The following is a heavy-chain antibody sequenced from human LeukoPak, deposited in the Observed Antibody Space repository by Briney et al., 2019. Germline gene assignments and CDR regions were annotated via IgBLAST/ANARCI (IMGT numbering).Heavy chain of an antibody. D-gene: IGHD3-22*01. CDR2: IYYSGST. V-gene: IGHV4-39*01. J-gene: IGHJ4*02. CDR1: GGSISSSSYY. Sequence: PSETLSLTCTVSGGSISSSSYYWVWIRQPRGKGLEWIGSIYYSGSTYYNASLKSRVTISVDTSKNQFSLKLSSVTAADTAVYYCARHPPIFYDSSGYYSPSALDYWGQGTPVTVSS. CDR3: ARHPPIFYDSSGYYSPSALDY.